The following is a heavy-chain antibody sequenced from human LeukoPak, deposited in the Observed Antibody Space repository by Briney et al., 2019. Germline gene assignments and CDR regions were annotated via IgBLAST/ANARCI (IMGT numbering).Heavy chain of an antibody. CDR3: ARGSTGDQSNN. V-gene: IGHV4-31*03. D-gene: IGHD7-27*01. J-gene: IGHJ4*02. CDR1: GGSITSGGYY. CDR2: IYYSETT. Sequence: SETLSLTCTVSGGSITSGGYYWSWIRQLPGKGLEWIGYIYYSETTSYNPSLKSRLTISLDTSENQFSLKLSSVTAEDTAVYYCARGSTGDQSNNWGQGTLVTVSS.